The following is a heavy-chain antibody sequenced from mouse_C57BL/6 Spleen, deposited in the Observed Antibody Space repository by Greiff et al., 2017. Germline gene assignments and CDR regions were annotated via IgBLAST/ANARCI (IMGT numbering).Heavy chain of an antibody. V-gene: IGHV3-6*01. Sequence: VQLQQSGPGLVKPSQSLSLTCSVTGYSITSGYYWNWIRQFPGNKLEWMGYISYDGSNNYNPSLKNRISITRDTSKNQFFLKLNSVTTEDTATYYCARDGDYSTYWGQGTTLTVSS. CDR2: ISYDGSN. J-gene: IGHJ2*01. CDR3: ARDGDYSTY. CDR1: GYSITSGYY. D-gene: IGHD2-5*01.